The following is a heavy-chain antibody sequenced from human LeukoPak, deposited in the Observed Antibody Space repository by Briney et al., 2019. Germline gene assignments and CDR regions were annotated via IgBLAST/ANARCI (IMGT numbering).Heavy chain of an antibody. J-gene: IGHJ4*02. CDR2: ISSSSSTI. CDR1: GLTVSSYS. D-gene: IGHD6-6*01. Sequence: GGSLRLSCVASGLTVSSYSMNWVRQAPGKGLEWVSYISSSSSTIYYADSVKGRFTISRDNAKNSLYLQMNSLRDEDTAVYYCAREVAARPFSRLDYWGQGTLVTVSS. CDR3: AREVAARPFSRLDY. V-gene: IGHV3-48*02.